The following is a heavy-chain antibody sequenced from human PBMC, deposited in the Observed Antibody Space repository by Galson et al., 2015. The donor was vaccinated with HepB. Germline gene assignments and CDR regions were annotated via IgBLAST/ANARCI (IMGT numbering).Heavy chain of an antibody. CDR1: GLTSSSYG. CDR2: IRNKVNSHTT. D-gene: IGHD1-26*01. V-gene: IGHV3-72*01. Sequence: SLRLSCAASGLTSSSYGMHWARQAPGKGLEWVGRIRNKVNSHTTEYAASVKGRFTISRDDSKNSLYLQMNSLKIDDTAVYYCARLVLNTGNYFDTFEIWGQETMVTVSS. J-gene: IGHJ3*02. CDR3: ARLVLNTGNYFDTFEI.